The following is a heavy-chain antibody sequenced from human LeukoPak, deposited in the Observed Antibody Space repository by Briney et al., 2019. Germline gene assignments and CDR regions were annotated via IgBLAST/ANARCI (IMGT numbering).Heavy chain of an antibody. V-gene: IGHV3-23*01. J-gene: IGHJ4*02. CDR1: GFTFSSYA. CDR3: AKALYGLWLSGDY. Sequence: PGGSLRLSCAASGFTFSSYAMIWVRQAPGKGLEWVSAISGGGGSTYYADSVKGRFTVSRDNSKNTLHLLMNSLRAEDTALYYCAKALYGLWLSGDYWGQGTLVTVLS. D-gene: IGHD5-18*01. CDR2: ISGGGGST.